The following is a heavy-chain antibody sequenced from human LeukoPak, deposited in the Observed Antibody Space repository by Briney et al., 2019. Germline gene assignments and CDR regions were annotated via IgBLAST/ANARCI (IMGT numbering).Heavy chain of an antibody. Sequence: ASVKVSCKASGGTFISYAISWVRQAPGQGLEWMGGTIPIFGTGNYAQKFQDRVTITADKSTSTAYMELRSLRSEDTAVYYCARGRGYSYGYYYYYMDVWGKGTTVTISS. D-gene: IGHD5-18*01. V-gene: IGHV1-69*06. CDR3: ARGRGYSYGYYYYYMDV. CDR1: GGTFISYA. J-gene: IGHJ6*03. CDR2: TIPIFGTG.